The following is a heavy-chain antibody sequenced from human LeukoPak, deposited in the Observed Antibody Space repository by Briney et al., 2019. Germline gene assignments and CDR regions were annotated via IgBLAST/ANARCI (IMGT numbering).Heavy chain of an antibody. D-gene: IGHD1-7*01. CDR2: ISSTSTT. V-gene: IGHV3-48*04. Sequence: GGSLSLSCAVSGFTFGSYTMNWVRQAPGKGLEWVSHISSTSTTYYADSVKGRFTTSRDNAKNTLYLQMNSLRAEDTAVYYCARCGTGNYHYDYWGQGTLVTVSS. CDR3: ARCGTGNYHYDY. J-gene: IGHJ4*02. CDR1: GFTFGSYT.